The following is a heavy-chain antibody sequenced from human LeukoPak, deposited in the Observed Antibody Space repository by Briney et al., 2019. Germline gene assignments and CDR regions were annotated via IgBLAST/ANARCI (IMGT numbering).Heavy chain of an antibody. CDR2: IIPIFGTA. V-gene: IGHV1-69*05. J-gene: IGHJ4*02. Sequence: SVKVSCKASGGTFSSYAISWVRQAPGQGLEWMGRIIPIFGTANYAQKFQGRVTITTDESTSTAYMELSSLRSEDTAVYYCARAKDDILTGLGYSGQGTLVTVSS. D-gene: IGHD3-9*01. CDR1: GGTFSSYA. CDR3: ARAKDDILTGLGY.